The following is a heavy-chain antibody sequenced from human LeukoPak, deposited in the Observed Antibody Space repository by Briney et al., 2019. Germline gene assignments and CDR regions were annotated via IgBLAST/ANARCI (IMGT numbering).Heavy chain of an antibody. J-gene: IGHJ4*02. CDR1: GFTFSNSW. CDR2: SNSDGSGT. V-gene: IGHV3-74*03. CDR3: ARSCGGGSCYFFDY. Sequence: GGSLRLSCAASGFTFSNSWMHWVRQVPGKGLVWVSRSNSDGSGTTYADSVKGRLTISRDNAKNTLYLQMSSLRAEDTAVYYCARSCGGGSCYFFDYWGQGTLVTVSS. D-gene: IGHD2-15*01.